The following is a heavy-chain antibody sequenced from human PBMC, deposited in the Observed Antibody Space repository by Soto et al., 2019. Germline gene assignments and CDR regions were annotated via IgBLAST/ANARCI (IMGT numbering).Heavy chain of an antibody. CDR3: ARVSNYYDTSGYPEY. D-gene: IGHD3-22*01. V-gene: IGHV1-2*02. CDR1: GYTFIGYY. CDR2: IDPNSGGT. Sequence: QVQLVQSGAEVKKPGASVKVSCKASGYTFIGYYMHWVRQAPGQGLEWMGWIDPNSGGTNYAQKVQGRVTMARDTSISTAYMELSRLRSDDTAVYYCARVSNYYDTSGYPEYWGQGTLVTVSS. J-gene: IGHJ4*02.